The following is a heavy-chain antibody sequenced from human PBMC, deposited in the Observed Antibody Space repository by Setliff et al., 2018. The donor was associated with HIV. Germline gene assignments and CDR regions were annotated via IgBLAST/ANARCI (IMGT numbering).Heavy chain of an antibody. Sequence: SVKVSCKASGGTFSSYAISWVRQAPGQGLEWMGGIIPIFGTANYAQKFQGRATITTDESTSTAYMELSSLRSEDTAVYYCARVPISGPRKWTLGYWGQGTLVTVSS. CDR2: IIPIFGTA. CDR1: GGTFSSYA. V-gene: IGHV1-69*05. J-gene: IGHJ4*02. CDR3: ARVPISGPRKWTLGY. D-gene: IGHD3-10*01.